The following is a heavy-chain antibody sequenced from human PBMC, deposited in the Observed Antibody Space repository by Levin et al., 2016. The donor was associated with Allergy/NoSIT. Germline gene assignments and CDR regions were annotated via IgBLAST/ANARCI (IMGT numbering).Heavy chain of an antibody. Sequence: WIRQPPGKGLEWIGEINHSGSTNYNPSLKSRVTISVDTSKNQFSLKLSSVTAADTAVYYCARGIHVSYYYYYGMDVWGQGTTVTVSS. V-gene: IGHV4-34*01. J-gene: IGHJ6*02. CDR2: INHSGST. CDR3: ARGIHVSYYYYYGMDV.